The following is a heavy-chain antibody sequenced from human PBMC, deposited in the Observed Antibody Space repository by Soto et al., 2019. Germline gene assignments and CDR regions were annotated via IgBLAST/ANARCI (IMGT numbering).Heavy chain of an antibody. Sequence: SETLSLTCTVSGGSINNYYWSWIRQPPGKGLKWIGYIYYSGRTSYNPSLKSRVTISVDTSKNQFSLKLSSVTAADTAVYYCAKENGYSSSWFEFDYWGQGTLVTVSS. CDR1: GGSINNYY. V-gene: IGHV4-59*12. J-gene: IGHJ4*02. CDR3: AKENGYSSSWFEFDY. CDR2: IYYSGRT. D-gene: IGHD6-13*01.